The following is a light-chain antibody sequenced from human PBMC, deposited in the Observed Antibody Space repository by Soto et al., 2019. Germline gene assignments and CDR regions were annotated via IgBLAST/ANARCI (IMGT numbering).Light chain of an antibody. CDR3: QQSYSTPYT. Sequence: DIQMTQSPSSLSASVGDRVTITCRASQNINTYLNWCQQKPGKAPNLLIFAASSLQSGVPSRLSGSGSGTDFTLTISSLQPEDVATYYCQQSYSTPYTFGQGTKLE. J-gene: IGKJ2*01. CDR2: AAS. CDR1: QNINTY. V-gene: IGKV1-39*01.